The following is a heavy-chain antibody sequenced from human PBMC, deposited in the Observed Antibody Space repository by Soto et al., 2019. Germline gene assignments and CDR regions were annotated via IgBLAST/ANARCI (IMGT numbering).Heavy chain of an antibody. Sequence: GGSLRLSCKGSGYSFTSYWIGWVRQMPGKGLEWMGIIYPGDSDTRYSPSFQGQVTISADKSISTAYLQWSSLKASDTAMYYCARQDNSGSYYYAHDAFDIWGQGTMVTVSS. CDR1: GYSFTSYW. V-gene: IGHV5-51*01. D-gene: IGHD1-26*01. CDR3: ARQDNSGSYYYAHDAFDI. CDR2: IYPGDSDT. J-gene: IGHJ3*02.